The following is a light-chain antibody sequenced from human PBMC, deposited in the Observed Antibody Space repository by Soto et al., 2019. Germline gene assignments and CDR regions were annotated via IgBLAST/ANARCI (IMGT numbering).Light chain of an antibody. J-gene: IGKJ1*01. V-gene: IGKV3-15*01. CDR3: QQYNNWPRT. Sequence: EIVMTQSPATLSVSPGERATLSFRASQSVGTNLAWYQQKPGQAPRLLISGASTRATGIPARFSGRGSGTEFTLTVSSLQSEDFAVYYCQQYNNWPRTFGQGTKVDI. CDR1: QSVGTN. CDR2: GAS.